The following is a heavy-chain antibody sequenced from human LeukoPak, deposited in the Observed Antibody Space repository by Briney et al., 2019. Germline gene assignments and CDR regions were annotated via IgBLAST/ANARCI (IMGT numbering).Heavy chain of an antibody. CDR2: IIHSGRT. D-gene: IGHD5-24*01. Sequence: KPSETLSLTCTVSGGSISSSSYYWGWIRQPPGKGLEWIGEIIHSGRTNYNPSLKSRVTISVDTSKNQFSLNLSSVTAADTAVYYCARGSRDGYNLGYYFDYWGQGTLVTVSS. V-gene: IGHV4-39*07. CDR3: ARGSRDGYNLGYYFDY. CDR1: GGSISSSSYY. J-gene: IGHJ4*02.